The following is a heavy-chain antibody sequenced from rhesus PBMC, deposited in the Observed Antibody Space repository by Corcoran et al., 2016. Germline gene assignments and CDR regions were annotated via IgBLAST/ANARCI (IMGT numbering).Heavy chain of an antibody. CDR2: IYWHDDK. CDR3: ARSSNYYY. D-gene: IGHD4-23*01. Sequence: QVTLKESGPALVKPTQTLTLTCTFSGFSLSTSGMGMGWIRQPSRKTLEWLAHIYWHDDKYDSTSLKSRPTISKDTPKNHVVLTTTNTDPVDTATYYCARSSNYYYWGQGVLVTVSS. CDR1: GFSLSTSGMG. V-gene: IGHV2-1*01. J-gene: IGHJ4*01.